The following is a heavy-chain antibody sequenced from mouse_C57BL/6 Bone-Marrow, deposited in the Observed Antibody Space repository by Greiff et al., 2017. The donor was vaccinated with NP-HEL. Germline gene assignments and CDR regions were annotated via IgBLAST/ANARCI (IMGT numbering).Heavy chain of an antibody. D-gene: IGHD2-4*01. CDR1: GYTFTDYY. J-gene: IGHJ4*01. CDR3: ESAYDSLYYYAMDY. Sequence: EVQLQQSGPVLVKPGASVKMSCKASGYTFTDYYMNWVKQSHGKSLEWIGVINPYNGGTSYNQKFKGKATLTVDKSSSTAYMELNSLTSEDSAVYYGESAYDSLYYYAMDYWGQGTSVTVSS. V-gene: IGHV1-19*01. CDR2: INPYNGGT.